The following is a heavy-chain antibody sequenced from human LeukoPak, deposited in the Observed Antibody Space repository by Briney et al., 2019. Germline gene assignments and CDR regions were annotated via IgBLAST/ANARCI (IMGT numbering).Heavy chain of an antibody. CDR3: ARDPITGDRFDY. CDR2: TYYRSKWYN. V-gene: IGHV6-1*01. CDR1: GDTVSSNRAA. Sequence: QTLSLTCAISGDTVSSNRAAWNWIRQSPSRGLEWLGRTYYRSKWYNDYAPSVKSRITINPDTSKNQFSLQLSSVTPEDTAVYYCARDPITGDRFDYWGQGTLVTVSS. J-gene: IGHJ4*02. D-gene: IGHD7-27*01.